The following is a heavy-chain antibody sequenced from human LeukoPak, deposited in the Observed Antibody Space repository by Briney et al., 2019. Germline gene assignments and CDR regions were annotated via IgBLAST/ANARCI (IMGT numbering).Heavy chain of an antibody. Sequence: SETLSLTCAVYGGSFSGYYWSWIRQPPGKGLAWIGEINHSGSTNYNPSLKSRVTISVDTSKDQFSLELSSVTAADTAVYYCARPAYDYVWGSYRRYKWFDPWGQGTLVTVSS. CDR2: INHSGST. D-gene: IGHD3-16*02. J-gene: IGHJ5*02. CDR3: ARPAYDYVWGSYRRYKWFDP. V-gene: IGHV4-34*01. CDR1: GGSFSGYY.